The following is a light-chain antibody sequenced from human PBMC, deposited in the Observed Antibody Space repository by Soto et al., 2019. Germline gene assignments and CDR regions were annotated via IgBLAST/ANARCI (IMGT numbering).Light chain of an antibody. CDR2: DAS. J-gene: IGKJ1*01. CDR3: LQRSGWPWT. CDR1: QSVSSD. V-gene: IGKV3-11*01. Sequence: EIVLTQSPATLSLSRGERATLSCRASQSVSSDLAWYQQKPGQAPRLLIYDASNRATDIPARFSGSGSGTDFTLTISSLEPEAFAVYYCLQRSGWPWTFGQGTKVEIK.